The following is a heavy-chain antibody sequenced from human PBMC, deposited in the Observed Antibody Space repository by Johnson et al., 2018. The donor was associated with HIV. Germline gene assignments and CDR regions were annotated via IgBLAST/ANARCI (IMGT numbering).Heavy chain of an antibody. CDR2: INQDGSER. J-gene: IGHJ3*02. CDR3: ARKADAFDI. Sequence: VQLVESRGGLFQPGGSLRLPCAASGFSLSRYWMSWVRQAPGKGLAWVANINQDGSERYYVDSVTGRFTISRDNAKKSVYLQMNSLRAEDTAVYYCARKADAFDIWGQGTMVTVSS. CDR1: GFSLSRYW. V-gene: IGHV3-7*05.